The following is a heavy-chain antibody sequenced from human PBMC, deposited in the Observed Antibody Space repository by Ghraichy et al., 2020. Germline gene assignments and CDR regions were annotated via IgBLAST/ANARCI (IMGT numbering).Heavy chain of an antibody. J-gene: IGHJ4*02. CDR2: TSYEGRSK. D-gene: IGHD2-15*01. CDR3: ARDRSKFCSGRTCYLFDN. V-gene: IGHV3-30*03. CDR1: GFMFSNYG. Sequence: GGSLSLSCVAPGFMFSNYGIHWVRQTPDKGLEWVAITSYEGRSKYYVDSVKGRFTISRDNSQNTIYLQMDSLRVEDTAVYYCARDRSKFCSGRTCYLFDNWGRGTLVTVSS.